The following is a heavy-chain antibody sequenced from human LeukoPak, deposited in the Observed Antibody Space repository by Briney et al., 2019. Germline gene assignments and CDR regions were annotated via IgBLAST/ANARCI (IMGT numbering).Heavy chain of an antibody. Sequence: SSETLSLTCAVYGGSFSGYYWSWIRQPPGKGLEWIGEINHSGSNNYNPSLKSRATISVDTSKNQFSLKLSSVTAADTAVYYCARGTYCSGGSCYAIRRVYLFDYWGQGTLVTVSS. CDR2: INHSGSN. J-gene: IGHJ4*02. D-gene: IGHD2-15*01. V-gene: IGHV4-34*01. CDR1: GGSFSGYY. CDR3: ARGTYCSGGSCYAIRRVYLFDY.